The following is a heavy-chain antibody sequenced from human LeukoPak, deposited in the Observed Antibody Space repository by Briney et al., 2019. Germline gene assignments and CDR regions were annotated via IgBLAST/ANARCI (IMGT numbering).Heavy chain of an antibody. V-gene: IGHV2-70*01. Sequence: SGPALVKPTQTLTLTCTSSGFSLNTSAMCVSWIRQPPGKALEWLALIDWDDDKYYSTSLKTRLTISKDTSKNQVVLTMTNMDPVDTGTYYCARILCSSWHPPDAFDIWGQGTTVTVSS. D-gene: IGHD6-13*01. CDR1: GFSLNTSAMC. J-gene: IGHJ3*02. CDR3: ARILCSSWHPPDAFDI. CDR2: IDWDDDK.